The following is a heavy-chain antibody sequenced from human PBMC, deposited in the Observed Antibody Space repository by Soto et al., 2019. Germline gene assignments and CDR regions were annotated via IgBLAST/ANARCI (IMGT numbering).Heavy chain of an antibody. V-gene: IGHV3-30*18. Sequence: QVQLVESGGGVVQPGRSLRLSCAASGFTFKNNGMHWVRQAPGKGLERVAIISYHGNNQYYADSVKGRFTISRDNSNNTLYLEMNSMRPEDTAVYYCAKDLALGFWSGNYYFDHWGQGTLVTVSS. J-gene: IGHJ4*02. CDR3: AKDLALGFWSGNYYFDH. D-gene: IGHD3-3*01. CDR2: ISYHGNNQ. CDR1: GFTFKNNG.